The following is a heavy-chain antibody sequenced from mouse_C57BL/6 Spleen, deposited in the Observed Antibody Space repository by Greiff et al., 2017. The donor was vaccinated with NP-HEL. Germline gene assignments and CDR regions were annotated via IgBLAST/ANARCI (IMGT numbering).Heavy chain of an antibody. J-gene: IGHJ1*03. D-gene: IGHD1-1*01. CDR3: ASEGAYGSSYWYFDV. CDR1: GYTFTDYN. V-gene: IGHV1-18*01. Sequence: EVQLQQSGPELVKPGASVKIPCKASGYTFTDYNMDWVKQSHGKSLEWIGDINPNNGGTIYNQKFKGKATLTVDKSSSTAYMELRSLTSEDTAVYYCASEGAYGSSYWYFDVWGTGTTVTVSS. CDR2: INPNNGGT.